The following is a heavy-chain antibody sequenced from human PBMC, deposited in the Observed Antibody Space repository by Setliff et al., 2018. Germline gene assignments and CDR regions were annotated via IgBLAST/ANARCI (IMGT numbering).Heavy chain of an antibody. CDR1: GGSFSGYH. V-gene: IGHV4-34*01. D-gene: IGHD3-3*01. CDR3: ARAPQYSNFWYALSWFDP. Sequence: SETLSLTCAVYGGSFSGYHWSWIRQPPGKGPEWIGEISHSGDPNYNPSLKSRVTISLDTSKNQFSLKLTSVTAADTAVYYCARAPQYSNFWYALSWFDPWGKGTLVTVS. J-gene: IGHJ5*02. CDR2: ISHSGDP.